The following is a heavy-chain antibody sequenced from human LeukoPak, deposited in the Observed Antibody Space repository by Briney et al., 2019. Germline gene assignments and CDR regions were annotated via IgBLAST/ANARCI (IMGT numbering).Heavy chain of an antibody. J-gene: IGHJ4*02. CDR2: INHSGST. D-gene: IGHD2-2*01. V-gene: IGHV4-34*01. CDR1: GGSFSGYY. Sequence: SETLSLTCAVYGGSFSGYYWSWIRQPPGKGLEWIGEINHSGSTNYSPSLKSRVTISVDTSKNQFSLKLSSVTAADTAVYYCARGAYCSSTSCHGFFDYWGQGTLVTVSS. CDR3: ARGAYCSSTSCHGFFDY.